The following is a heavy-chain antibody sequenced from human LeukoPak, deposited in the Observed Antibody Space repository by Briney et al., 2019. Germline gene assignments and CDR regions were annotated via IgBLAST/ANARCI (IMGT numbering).Heavy chain of an antibody. CDR3: ARGWTYYYGSGSYSTGYNWFDP. CDR2: ISSSSSYI. Sequence: GSLRLSCAVSGFTFSNYWMSWVRQAPGKGLEWVSSISSSSSYIYYADSVKGRFTISRDNAKNSLYLQMNSLRAEDTAVYYCARGWTYYYGSGSYSTGYNWFDPWGQGTLVTVSS. CDR1: GFTFSNYW. D-gene: IGHD3-10*01. V-gene: IGHV3-21*01. J-gene: IGHJ5*02.